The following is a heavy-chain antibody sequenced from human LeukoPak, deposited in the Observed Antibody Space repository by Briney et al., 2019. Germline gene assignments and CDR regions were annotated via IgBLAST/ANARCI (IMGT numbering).Heavy chain of an antibody. V-gene: IGHV3-23*01. CDR3: AKALTGRKHY. CDR1: GFTVNSNY. Sequence: GGSLRLSCAASGFTVNSNYMSWVRQAPGKGLEWVSVISGSGGSTYYADSVKGRFTISRDNSKNTLYLQMNSLRAEDTAVYYCAKALTGRKHYWGQGTLVTVSS. D-gene: IGHD1-20*01. CDR2: ISGSGGST. J-gene: IGHJ4*02.